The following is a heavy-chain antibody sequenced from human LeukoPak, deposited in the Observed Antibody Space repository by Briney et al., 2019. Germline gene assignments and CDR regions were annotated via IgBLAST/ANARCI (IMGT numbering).Heavy chain of an antibody. J-gene: IGHJ4*02. D-gene: IGHD5-18*01. CDR1: GGSIGSYY. CDR3: AALSEARGYSYGIFDY. Sequence: SETLSLTCTVSGGSIGSYYWSWIRQPPGKGLEWIGYIYYSGSTNYNPSLKSRVTISVDTSKNQFSLKLSSVTAADTAVYYCAALSEARGYSYGIFDYWGQGTLVTVSS. CDR2: IYYSGST. V-gene: IGHV4-59*01.